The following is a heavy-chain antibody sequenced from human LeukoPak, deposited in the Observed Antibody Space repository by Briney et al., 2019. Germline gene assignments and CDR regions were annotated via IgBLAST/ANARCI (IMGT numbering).Heavy chain of an antibody. D-gene: IGHD5-24*01. CDR3: ARDLGYKDYVSAFDI. Sequence: GGSLRLSCAASGFIFDDYGMTWVRQTPGKGLEWVSGINWIGGSTGYADSVKGRFTISRDNAQNSLYLHMNSLRAEDTALYFCARDLGYKDYVSAFDIWGQGTMVTVSS. CDR2: INWIGGST. J-gene: IGHJ3*02. CDR1: GFIFDDYG. V-gene: IGHV3-20*04.